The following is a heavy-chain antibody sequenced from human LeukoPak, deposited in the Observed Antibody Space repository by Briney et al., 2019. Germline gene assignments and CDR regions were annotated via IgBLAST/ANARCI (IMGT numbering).Heavy chain of an antibody. V-gene: IGHV1-69*05. CDR3: AAVEMATIRWYFDY. CDR1: GGTFSSYA. CDR2: IIPIFGTA. Sequence: SVKVSCKASGGTFSSYAISWVRQAPGQGLEWMGGIIPIFGTANYAQKFQGRVTITTDKSTSTAYMELSSLRSEDTAVYYCAAVEMATIRWYFDYWGQGTLVTVSS. J-gene: IGHJ4*02. D-gene: IGHD5-24*01.